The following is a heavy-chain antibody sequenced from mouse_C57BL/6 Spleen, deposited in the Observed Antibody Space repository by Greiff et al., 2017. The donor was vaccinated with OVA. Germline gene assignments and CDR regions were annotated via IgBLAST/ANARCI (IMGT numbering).Heavy chain of an antibody. CDR3: ARREYDYDAWFAY. Sequence: QVQLQQPGAELVKPGASVKMSCKASGYTFTSYWITWVKQRPGQGLEWIGDIYPGSGSNNYNEKFKSKATLTVDTSSSKAYMQLSSLTSEDSAVYYCARREYDYDAWFAYWGQGTLVTVSA. CDR2: IYPGSGSN. V-gene: IGHV1-55*01. J-gene: IGHJ3*01. D-gene: IGHD2-4*01. CDR1: GYTFTSYW.